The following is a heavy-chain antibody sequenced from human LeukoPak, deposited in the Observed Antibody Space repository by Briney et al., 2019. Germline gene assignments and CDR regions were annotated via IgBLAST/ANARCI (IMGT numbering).Heavy chain of an antibody. CDR3: VRRYYEYNVYDRHFDF. CDR1: RFTFSRDW. V-gene: IGHV3-74*03. CDR2: ISCDGSIP. Sequence: QTGGTLRLSCAGSRFTFSRDWMHWVRHAPGKGVVWGSRISCDGSIPTSAHYVPVRVSISRYNAKSTLFLQMLSLRVEDTAVYFCVRRYYEYNVYDRHFDFWGQGILVTVSS. D-gene: IGHD5/OR15-5a*01. J-gene: IGHJ4*02.